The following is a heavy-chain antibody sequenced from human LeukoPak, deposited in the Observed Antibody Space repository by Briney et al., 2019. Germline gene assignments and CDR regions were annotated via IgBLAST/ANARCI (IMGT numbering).Heavy chain of an antibody. D-gene: IGHD4-17*01. CDR2: ISSSSSYI. V-gene: IGHV3-21*01. CDR1: GFTFSSYS. J-gene: IGHJ4*02. Sequence: GGSLRLSCAASGFTFSSYSMNWVRQAPGKGLEWVSSISSSSSYIYYADSVKGRFTISRDNARNSLYLQMNSLRAEDTAVYYCARIRDTVKGPRTKYYFDYWGQGTLVTVSS. CDR3: ARIRDTVKGPRTKYYFDY.